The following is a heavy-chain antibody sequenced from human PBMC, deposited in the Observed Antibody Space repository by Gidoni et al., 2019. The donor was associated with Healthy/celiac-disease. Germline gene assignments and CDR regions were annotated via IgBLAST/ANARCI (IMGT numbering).Heavy chain of an antibody. CDR3: AKEKCRGSSSAEVDY. J-gene: IGHJ4*02. D-gene: IGHD6-6*01. V-gene: IGHV3-23*01. Sequence: EVQLLESGGGLVQPGGPLRLSCAASGFTVSSYAMSWVRQAPGKGLEWVSAISGSGGSTYYADSVKGRFTISRDNSKNTLYLQMNSLRAEDTAVYYCAKEKCRGSSSAEVDYWGQGTLVTVSS. CDR1: GFTVSSYA. CDR2: ISGSGGST.